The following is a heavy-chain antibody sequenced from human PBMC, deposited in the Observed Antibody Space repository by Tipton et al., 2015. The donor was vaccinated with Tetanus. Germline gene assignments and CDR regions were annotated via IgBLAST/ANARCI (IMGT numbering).Heavy chain of an antibody. CDR1: GVSMRSSTYF. J-gene: IGHJ3*02. CDR2: IFYTGSS. D-gene: IGHD3-10*01. Sequence: TLSLTCAVSGVSMRSSTYFWGWIRQSPGKGLEWIGHIFYTGSSHYNPSFESRVTISVDTSKNQFSLNLSSVTAADTAVYYCARWGDASGSTNLYAFDIWGQGTMVSVSS. CDR3: ARWGDASGSTNLYAFDI. V-gene: IGHV4-39*07.